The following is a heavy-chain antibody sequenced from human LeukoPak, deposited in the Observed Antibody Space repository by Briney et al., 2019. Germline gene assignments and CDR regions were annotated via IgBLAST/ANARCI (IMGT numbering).Heavy chain of an antibody. D-gene: IGHD3-10*01. V-gene: IGHV4-59*11. CDR3: ARVDSNGSGSYYLNY. Sequence: SETLSLTCTVSGGSISSHYWSWIRQPPGKGLEWIGYIYYSGSTDYNPSLKSRVTISVDTSKNQFSLKLSSVTAADTAGYYCARVDSNGSGSYYLNYWGQGTLVTVSS. CDR1: GGSISSHY. J-gene: IGHJ4*02. CDR2: IYYSGST.